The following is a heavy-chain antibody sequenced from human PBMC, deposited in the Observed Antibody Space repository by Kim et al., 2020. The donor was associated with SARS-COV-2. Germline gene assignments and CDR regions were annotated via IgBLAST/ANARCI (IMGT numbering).Heavy chain of an antibody. D-gene: IGHD6-19*01. J-gene: IGHJ6*02. CDR2: GGT. V-gene: IGHV4-59*09. CDR3: ARGWLSMDV. Sequence: GGTNYNPSLKSRVTISVDTSKNQFSLKLSSVTAADTAVYYCARGWLSMDVWGQGTTVTVSS.